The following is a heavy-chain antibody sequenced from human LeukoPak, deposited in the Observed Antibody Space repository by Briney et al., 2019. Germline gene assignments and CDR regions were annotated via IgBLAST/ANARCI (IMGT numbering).Heavy chain of an antibody. CDR3: ARASNWGLKY. V-gene: IGHV4-34*09. J-gene: IGHJ4*02. CDR2: INHSGST. D-gene: IGHD7-27*01. Sequence: KPSQTLSLTCTVSGGSFSGYYWSWIRQPPGKGLEWIGEINHSGSTNYNPSLKSRVTISVDTSKNQFSLKLSSVTAADTAVYYCARASNWGLKYWGQGTLVTVSS. CDR1: GGSFSGYY.